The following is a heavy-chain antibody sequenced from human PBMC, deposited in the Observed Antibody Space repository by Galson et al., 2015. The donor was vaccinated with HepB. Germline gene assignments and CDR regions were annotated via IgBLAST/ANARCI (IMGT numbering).Heavy chain of an antibody. D-gene: IGHD3-10*01. V-gene: IGHV3-23*01. J-gene: IGHJ5*02. CDR3: AKVRSVTMNRGVITNNWFDP. CDR2: ISGSGGST. Sequence: SLRLSCAASGFTFSSYVMSWVRQAPGKGLEWVSGISGSGGSTYYADSVKGRFTFSRDNSKNTLYLQMNSLRAEDTAVYYCAKVRSVTMNRGVITNNWFDPWGQGTLVTVSS. CDR1: GFTFSSYV.